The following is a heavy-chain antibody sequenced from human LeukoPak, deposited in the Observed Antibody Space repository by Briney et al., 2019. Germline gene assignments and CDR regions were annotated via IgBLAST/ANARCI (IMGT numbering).Heavy chain of an antibody. V-gene: IGHV3-7*01. CDR1: GFRFGDYW. J-gene: IGHJ4*02. Sequence: GGSLRLSCAASGFRFGDYWMTWARHIPGKGLEWVANIKQDGAEKHYAESVEGRFIISRDNAKNSLYLEMDILKVEDTAVYYCARVGAWDLQRVFKYWGQGTLVTVSS. CDR2: IKQDGAEK. CDR3: ARVGAWDLQRVFKY. D-gene: IGHD1-26*01.